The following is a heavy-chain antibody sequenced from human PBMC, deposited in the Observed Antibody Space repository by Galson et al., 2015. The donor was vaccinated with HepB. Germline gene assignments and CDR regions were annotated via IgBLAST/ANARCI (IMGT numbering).Heavy chain of an antibody. CDR2: TYYRSKWYN. CDR1: GDSVSSNSAA. V-gene: IGHV6-1*01. CDR3: ARGQSAGGHAFDI. D-gene: IGHD6-13*01. Sequence: CAISGDSVSSNSAAWNWVRQSPSRGVEWLGRTYYRSKWYNDYAVSVKSRITVNPDTSKNQFSLQLNSVTPEDTAVYYCARGQSAGGHAFDIWGQGTMLTVSS. J-gene: IGHJ3*02.